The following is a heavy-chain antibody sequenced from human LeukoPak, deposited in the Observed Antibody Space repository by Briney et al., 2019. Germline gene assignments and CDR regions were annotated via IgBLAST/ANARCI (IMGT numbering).Heavy chain of an antibody. Sequence: GRSLRLSCAVTGFTFEDYAMSWVRQPPGQGLEWLSYITCRGTSTSYADSVRGRFTISRDNAQNSLYLQMDSLRGDDTALYYCVRVTSPFFDSGAQDPFDLWGQGTMVTVS. D-gene: IGHD3-22*01. V-gene: IGHV3-20*04. CDR2: ITCRGTST. J-gene: IGHJ3*01. CDR3: VRVTSPFFDSGAQDPFDL. CDR1: GFTFEDYA.